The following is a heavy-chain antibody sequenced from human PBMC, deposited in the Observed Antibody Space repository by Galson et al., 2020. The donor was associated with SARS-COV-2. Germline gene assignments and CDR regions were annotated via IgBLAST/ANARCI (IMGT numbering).Heavy chain of an antibody. CDR3: ARLGADSSNARVYYYYGMDV. Sequence: PSETLSLTCTVSGGSISSSSYYWGWIRQPPGKGLEWIGSIYYSGSTYYNPSLKSRVTISVDTSKNQFSLKLSSVTAADTAVYYCARLGADSSNARVYYYYGMDVWGQGTTVTVSS. J-gene: IGHJ6*02. D-gene: IGHD4-4*01. V-gene: IGHV4-39*01. CDR2: IYYSGST. CDR1: GGSISSSSYY.